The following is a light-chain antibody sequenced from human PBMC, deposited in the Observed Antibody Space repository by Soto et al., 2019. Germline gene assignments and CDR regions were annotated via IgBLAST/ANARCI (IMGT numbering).Light chain of an antibody. CDR2: GAS. J-gene: IGKJ2*01. Sequence: EIILTQSPVTLSVSPGERATLSCRASQSVGSNLAWYQQKPGQAPRLLIYGASTRATGVPPRFSGSGSGTEFTLTISSLQSEDFATYYCQQSYSTPYTFGQGTKLEMK. CDR3: QQSYSTPYT. V-gene: IGKV3-15*01. CDR1: QSVGSN.